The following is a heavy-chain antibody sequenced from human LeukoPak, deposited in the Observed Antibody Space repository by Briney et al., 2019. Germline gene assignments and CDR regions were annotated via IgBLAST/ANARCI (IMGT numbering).Heavy chain of an antibody. CDR1: GFTFSYYA. CDR2: ISSGSSTT. J-gene: IGHJ4*02. Sequence: GGSLRLSCAASGFTFSYYAMSWVRQAPGKGLAWVSYISSGSSTTYYTDSVKGRFTISRDNAKNSLYLQMNSLTAEDTAVYFCARDQRGSSAMIRGIIDYWGQGTLVTVSS. V-gene: IGHV3-48*04. CDR3: ARDQRGSSAMIRGIIDY. D-gene: IGHD3-10*01.